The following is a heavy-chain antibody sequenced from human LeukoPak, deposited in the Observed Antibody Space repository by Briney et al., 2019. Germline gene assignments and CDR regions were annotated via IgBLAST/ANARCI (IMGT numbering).Heavy chain of an antibody. CDR3: ARVRGYYDSSGPRDY. J-gene: IGHJ4*02. CDR2: ISAYNGNT. V-gene: IGHV1-18*01. D-gene: IGHD3-22*01. CDR1: GYTFTSYG. Sequence: ASVKVSCKASGYTFTSYGISWVRQAPGPGLEGMGWISAYNGNTNYVQKLQGRVTMTTDTSTSTAYMELRSLRSDDTAVYYCARVRGYYDSSGPRDYWGQGTLVTVSS.